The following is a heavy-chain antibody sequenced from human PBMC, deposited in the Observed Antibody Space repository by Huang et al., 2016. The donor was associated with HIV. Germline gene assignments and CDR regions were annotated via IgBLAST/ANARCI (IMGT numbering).Heavy chain of an antibody. V-gene: IGHV4-34*01. Sequence: QVQLQQWGAGLLKPSETLSLTCAGYGGSFSGYYWSWLRQPPGKGLEWIGEINQSGSTNYNPSLKGRVTISVDTSKNQFSLKLRSVTAADTAVYYCASSTINYYYYYYMDVWGKGTTVTVSS. J-gene: IGHJ6*03. CDR2: INQSGST. CDR3: ASSTINYYYYYYMDV. CDR1: GGSFSGYY. D-gene: IGHD3-9*01.